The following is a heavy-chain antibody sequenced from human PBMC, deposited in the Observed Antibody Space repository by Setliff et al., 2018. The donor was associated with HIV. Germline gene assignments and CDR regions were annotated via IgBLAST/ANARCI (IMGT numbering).Heavy chain of an antibody. CDR1: GGTFSSYA. J-gene: IGHJ6*03. Sequence: ASVKVSCKASGGTFSSYAISWVRQAPGQGLEWMGGIIPIFGTANYAQKFQGRVTITADESTSTAYMELSSLRSEDTAVYYCASDILERGYYYYYYMDVWGKGTTVTVSS. CDR2: IIPIFGTA. D-gene: IGHD3-3*01. V-gene: IGHV1-69*13. CDR3: ASDILERGYYYYYYMDV.